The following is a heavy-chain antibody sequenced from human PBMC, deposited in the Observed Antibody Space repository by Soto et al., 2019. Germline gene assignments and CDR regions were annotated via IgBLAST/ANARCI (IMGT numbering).Heavy chain of an antibody. D-gene: IGHD4-4*01. Sequence: GGSLRLSCAASGFTFSSYAMSWVRQAPGKGLEWVSAISGSGGSTYYADSVKGRFTISRDNSKNTLYLQMNSLRAEDTAVYYCAREGDYSNYVIPEYYYYGMDVWGQGTTVTVSS. CDR2: ISGSGGST. J-gene: IGHJ6*02. CDR3: AREGDYSNYVIPEYYYYGMDV. V-gene: IGHV3-23*01. CDR1: GFTFSSYA.